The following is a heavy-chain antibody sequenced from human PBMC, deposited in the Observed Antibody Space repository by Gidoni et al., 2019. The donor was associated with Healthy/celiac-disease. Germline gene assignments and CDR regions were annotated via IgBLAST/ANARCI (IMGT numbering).Heavy chain of an antibody. V-gene: IGHV3-15*01. CDR3: TTANHAPTLYYYDSSGYYYPQGYFDY. J-gene: IGHJ4*02. CDR2: IKSKTDGGPT. Sequence: EVQLVESGGGLVKPGGSLRLSCAASGFTFSNAWMSWVRQAPGKGLEWVGRIKSKTDGGPTDNAAPVKGRFTISRDDSKNTLYLQMNSLKTEDTAVYYCTTANHAPTLYYYDSSGYYYPQGYFDYWGQGTLVTVSS. CDR1: GFTFSNAW. D-gene: IGHD3-22*01.